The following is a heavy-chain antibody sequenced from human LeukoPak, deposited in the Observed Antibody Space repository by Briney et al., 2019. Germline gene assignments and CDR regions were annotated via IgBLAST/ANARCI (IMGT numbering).Heavy chain of an antibody. D-gene: IGHD3-22*01. CDR1: GFTFSSYA. J-gene: IGHJ4*02. V-gene: IGHV3-23*01. Sequence: PGGSLRLSCAASGFTFSSYAMSWVRQAPGEGLEWVSAITDSSGSTYYSDSVKGRFTISRDNSKNTLYLQMNTLRAEDTAIYYCAKGSSGSRPYYFDYWGQGTLVTVSS. CDR2: ITDSSGST. CDR3: AKGSSGSRPYYFDY.